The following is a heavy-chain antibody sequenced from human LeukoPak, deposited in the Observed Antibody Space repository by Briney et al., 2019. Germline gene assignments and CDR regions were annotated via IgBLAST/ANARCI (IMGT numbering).Heavy chain of an antibody. CDR2: IYTSGST. CDR1: GGSISSYS. V-gene: IGHV4-4*09. CDR3: ARRYSSGWYFDY. Sequence: SETLSLTCTASGGSISSYSWSWIRQPPGKGLEWIGYIYTSGSTNYNPSLKSRVTISVDTSKNQFSLKLSSVTAADTAVYYCARRYSSGWYFDYWGQGTLVTVSS. D-gene: IGHD6-19*01. J-gene: IGHJ4*02.